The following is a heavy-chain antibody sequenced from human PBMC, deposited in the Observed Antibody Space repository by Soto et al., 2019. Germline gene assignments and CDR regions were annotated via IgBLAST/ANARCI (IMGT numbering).Heavy chain of an antibody. Sequence: EVQLVESGGGLVQPGGSLRLSCAASGFTVTSSFMTWVRQLPGKGLEWVSVIYSGGSTYYADSVKGRFTISRDNSKNTLYLQMNSLRAEDTDVYYCATLRKTWGQVTLVTVSS. J-gene: IGHJ4*02. CDR1: GFTVTSSF. CDR3: ATLRKT. V-gene: IGHV3-66*01. CDR2: IYSGGST.